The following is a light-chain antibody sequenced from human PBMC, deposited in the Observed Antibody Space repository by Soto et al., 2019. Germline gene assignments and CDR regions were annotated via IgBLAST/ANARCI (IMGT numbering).Light chain of an antibody. V-gene: IGKV1-39*01. J-gene: IGKJ4*01. Sequence: DIQMTQSPSSLSVSVGDRVTVTCRASQSISSNLNWFQQRPGKAPKLLIYAASSLQAGVPSRFSGSGSGTDFTLTISSLQPEDFATYYCQQSYTIPFTFGGGTGVEI. CDR2: AAS. CDR3: QQSYTIPFT. CDR1: QSISSN.